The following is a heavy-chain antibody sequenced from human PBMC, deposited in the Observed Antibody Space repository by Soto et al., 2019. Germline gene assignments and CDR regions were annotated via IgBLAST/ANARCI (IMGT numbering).Heavy chain of an antibody. D-gene: IGHD2-15*01. CDR1: GFTVSSNY. CDR3: AIAKGHSGGWPEYFRH. Sequence: EVQVVESGGGLIQPGGSLRLSCAASGFTVSSNYMGWVRQAPGKGLEWDSTNYITGNTYYADSVKGRFTISRDTSQNTVFLQMNSLRAEDTAVYYCAIAKGHSGGWPEYFRHWGQGTLITVS. CDR2: NYITGNT. J-gene: IGHJ1*01. V-gene: IGHV3-53*01.